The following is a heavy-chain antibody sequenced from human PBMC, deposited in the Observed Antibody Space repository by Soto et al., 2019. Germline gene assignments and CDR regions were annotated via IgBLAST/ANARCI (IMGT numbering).Heavy chain of an antibody. D-gene: IGHD3-16*01. CDR3: TSDTFGLRDT. CDR1: GFPFSHYW. Sequence: MQMVESGGGSVQSGGSLRLSCAASGFPFSHYWMHWVRQTPGKGLVWVSRINPAGTITNYADSVEGRFTISRDNADSALFLQMNSLSAEDTAIYYCTSDTFGLRDTWGQGTLVTVSS. CDR2: INPAGTIT. V-gene: IGHV3-74*01. J-gene: IGHJ5*02.